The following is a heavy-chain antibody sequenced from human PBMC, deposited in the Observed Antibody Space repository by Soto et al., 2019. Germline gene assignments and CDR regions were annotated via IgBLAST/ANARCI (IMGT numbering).Heavy chain of an antibody. V-gene: IGHV3-21*01. D-gene: IGHD6-19*01. CDR2: ISGSSSYI. CDR1: WCTFINYG. Sequence: XSQRLCKTASWCTFINYGGHWVPQTTGKGLEWVSSISGSSSYIYYADSVKGRFTISRDNAKNSLSLQMNSLRAEDTAVYFCARDPIPVPMYYFDYWGQGSLVTVSS. CDR3: ARDPIPVPMYYFDY. J-gene: IGHJ4*02.